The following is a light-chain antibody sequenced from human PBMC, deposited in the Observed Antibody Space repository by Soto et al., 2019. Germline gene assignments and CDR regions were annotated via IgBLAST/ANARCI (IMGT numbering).Light chain of an antibody. J-gene: IGLJ1*01. Sequence: QSVLTQPPSVSAAPGQKVTISCSGSSSNIGNNYVSWYQQLPGTAPKLLIYDNNKRPSGIPDRFSGSKSGTSATLGITGLQTGDEADYYCGTWDSSPSAGHYVFGTGTKVTVL. V-gene: IGLV1-51*01. CDR1: SSNIGNNY. CDR2: DNN. CDR3: GTWDSSPSAGHYV.